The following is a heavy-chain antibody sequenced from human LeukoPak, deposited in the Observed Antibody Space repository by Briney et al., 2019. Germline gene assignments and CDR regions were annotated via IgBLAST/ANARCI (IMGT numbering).Heavy chain of an antibody. J-gene: IGHJ4*02. CDR2: IYSGGST. CDR1: GFTVSSNY. V-gene: IGHV3-66*02. CDR3: ARYRYDFWSGYYTSYFDY. Sequence: GGSLRLSCAASGFTVSSNYMSWVRQAPGKGLEWVSVIYSGGSTYYADSVKGRFTISRDNSKNTLYLQMNSLRAEDTAVYYCARYRYDFWSGYYTSYFDYWGQGTLVTVSS. D-gene: IGHD3-3*01.